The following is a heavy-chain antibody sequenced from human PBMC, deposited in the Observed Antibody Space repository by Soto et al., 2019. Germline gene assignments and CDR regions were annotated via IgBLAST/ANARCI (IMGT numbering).Heavy chain of an antibody. V-gene: IGHV3-20*04. CDR1: GFTFDDYG. Sequence: GGSLRLSCAASGFTFDDYGMSWVRQAPGKGLEWVSGINWNGGSTGYADSVKGRFTISRDNAKNSLYLQMNSLRAEDTALYYCARELGPAVAGPNPPNWFDPWGQGTLVTVSS. D-gene: IGHD6-19*01. CDR3: ARELGPAVAGPNPPNWFDP. J-gene: IGHJ5*02. CDR2: INWNGGST.